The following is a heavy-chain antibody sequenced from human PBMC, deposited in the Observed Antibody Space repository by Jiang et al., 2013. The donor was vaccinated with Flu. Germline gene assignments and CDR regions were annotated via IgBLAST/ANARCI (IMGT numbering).Heavy chain of an antibody. CDR3: AKDRSYGSGPYGMDV. D-gene: IGHD3-10*01. CDR2: ISGLGDST. CDR1: IHIYQLC. J-gene: IGHJ6*02. V-gene: IGHV3-23*01. Sequence: LLESGGGLVQPGGVPETLLCSLWIHIYQLCLDLGPARLQGKGLEWVSAISGLGDSTYYADSVKGRFTISRDSSNNTLYLQMNSLRAEDTAVYYCAKDRSYGSGPYGMDVWGQGTTVTVSS.